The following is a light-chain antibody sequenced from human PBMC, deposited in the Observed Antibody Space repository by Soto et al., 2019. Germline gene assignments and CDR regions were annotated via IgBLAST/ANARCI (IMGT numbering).Light chain of an antibody. CDR1: QGISSS. Sequence: IQLTQSPSSLSASVGDRVTITCRASQGISSSLGWYQQKPGKAPKLLITAASTLQGGVPSRYSGSGSGTDFTLTISSLQPEDFATYYWQHLNSYPPGTFGPGTKVDIK. V-gene: IGKV1-9*01. CDR2: AAS. J-gene: IGKJ3*01. CDR3: QHLNSYPPGT.